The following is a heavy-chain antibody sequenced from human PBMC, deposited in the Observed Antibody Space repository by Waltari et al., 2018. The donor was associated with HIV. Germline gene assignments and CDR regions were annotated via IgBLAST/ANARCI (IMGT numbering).Heavy chain of an antibody. CDR1: TGSLNDYS. CDR3: ARVPYCSGGSCLARYFDY. V-gene: IGHV4-59*01. D-gene: IGHD2-15*01. Sequence: QVQLQESGPGLVKPSATLSLTCPVSTGSLNDYSWSWVRQPPGKELEWIGYIYFSGSTNYNPSLRSRVTISLDTSKNQFSLKLNSVTAADTAVYYCARVPYCSGGSCLARYFDYWGQGTLVTVSS. J-gene: IGHJ4*02. CDR2: IYFSGST.